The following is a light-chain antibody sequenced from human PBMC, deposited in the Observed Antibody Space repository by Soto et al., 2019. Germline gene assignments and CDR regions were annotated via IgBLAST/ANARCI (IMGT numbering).Light chain of an antibody. CDR2: GAS. CDR1: QSVRSNQ. Sequence: EIVLTQSPGTLSLSPGERATLSCRASQSVRSNQLAWYQRKPGQTPRLLIYGASSRATGIPDRFSGSGSGTDFTLTISRLEPEDFAVYFCQQYGSSPLLTFGGGTKVEIK. V-gene: IGKV3-20*01. J-gene: IGKJ4*01. CDR3: QQYGSSPLLT.